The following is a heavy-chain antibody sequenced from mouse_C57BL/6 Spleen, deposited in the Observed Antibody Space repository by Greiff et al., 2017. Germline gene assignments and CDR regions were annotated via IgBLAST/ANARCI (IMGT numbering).Heavy chain of an antibody. Sequence: QVQLQQPGAELVRPGTSVKLSCKASGYTFTSYWMHWVKQRPGQGLEWIGVIDPFDSYTNYNQKFKGKATLTVDTSSSTAYMQLSSLTSEDSAVYYCARPSSGYWFAYWGQGTLVTVSA. J-gene: IGHJ3*01. CDR2: IDPFDSYT. V-gene: IGHV1-59*01. CDR3: ARPSSGYWFAY. CDR1: GYTFTSYW. D-gene: IGHD3-2*02.